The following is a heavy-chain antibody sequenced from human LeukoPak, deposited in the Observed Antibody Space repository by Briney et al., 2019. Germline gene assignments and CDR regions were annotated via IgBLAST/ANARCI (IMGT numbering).Heavy chain of an antibody. D-gene: IGHD3-22*01. Sequence: SETLSLTCTVSGGSISSSSYYWGWIRQPPGKGLEWIGSIYYSGSTYYNPSLKSRVTISVDTPKNQFSLKLSSVTAEDTAVYYCARGNYYYDSSGYYPFDYWGQGTLVTVSS. CDR2: IYYSGST. CDR1: GGSISSSSYY. J-gene: IGHJ4*02. CDR3: ARGNYYYDSSGYYPFDY. V-gene: IGHV4-39*07.